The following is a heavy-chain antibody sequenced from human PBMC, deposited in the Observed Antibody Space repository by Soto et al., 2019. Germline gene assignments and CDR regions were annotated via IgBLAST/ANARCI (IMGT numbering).Heavy chain of an antibody. D-gene: IGHD1-7*01. CDR3: ARARRYNWNYVEDY. CDR2: IYYSGST. V-gene: IGHV4-59*01. Sequence: SETLSLTCTVSGGSISSYYWSWIRQPPGKGLEWIGYIYYSGSTNYNPSLKSRVTVSVDTSKNQFSLKLSSVTAADTAVYYYARARRYNWNYVEDYWGQGTLVTVSS. CDR1: GGSISSYY. J-gene: IGHJ4*02.